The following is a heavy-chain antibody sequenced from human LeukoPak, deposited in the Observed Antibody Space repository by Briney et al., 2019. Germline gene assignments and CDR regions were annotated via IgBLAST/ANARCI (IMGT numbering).Heavy chain of an antibody. CDR2: ISWNSGSI. CDR1: GFTFDDYA. CDR3: ATPDVVVPAAITLGY. Sequence: GGSLRLSCAASGFTFDDYAMHWVRQAPGKGLEWVSGISWNSGSIGYADSVKGRFTISRDNAKNSLYLQMNSLRAEDTAVYYCATPDVVVPAAITLGYWGQGTLVTVSS. V-gene: IGHV3-9*01. D-gene: IGHD2-2*01. J-gene: IGHJ4*02.